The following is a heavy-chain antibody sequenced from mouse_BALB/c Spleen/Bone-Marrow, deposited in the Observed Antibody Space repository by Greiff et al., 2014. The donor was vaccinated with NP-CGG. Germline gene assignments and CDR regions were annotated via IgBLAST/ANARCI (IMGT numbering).Heavy chain of an antibody. Sequence: VKLQESGAELARPGASVKLSCKASGYTFTSYWMQWVKQRPGQGLDWIGAIFPGDGDTRYTQKFKGKATLTADKSSSTAFMQLSSLASEDSAVYYCAREGGYWGQGTTLRVSS. V-gene: IGHV1-87*01. J-gene: IGHJ2*01. CDR3: AREGGY. CDR1: GYTFTSYW. CDR2: IFPGDGDT.